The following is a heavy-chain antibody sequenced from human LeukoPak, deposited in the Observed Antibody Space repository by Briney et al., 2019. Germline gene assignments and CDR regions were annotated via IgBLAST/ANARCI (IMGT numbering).Heavy chain of an antibody. Sequence: PGGSLRLSCTASGFTFSNFWMGWVRQAPGKGLEWVANIKQDETEKFYLGSVKGRFTISRDNAKNSLYLQMNSLRVEDTAVYYCAKGRVESYDFWSGYSGNFDYWGQGTLVTVSS. CDR1: GFTFSNFW. CDR3: AKGRVESYDFWSGYSGNFDY. J-gene: IGHJ4*02. V-gene: IGHV3-7*03. CDR2: IKQDETEK. D-gene: IGHD3-3*01.